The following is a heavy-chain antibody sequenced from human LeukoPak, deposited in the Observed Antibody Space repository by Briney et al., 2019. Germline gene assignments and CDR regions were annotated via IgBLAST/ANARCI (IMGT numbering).Heavy chain of an antibody. J-gene: IGHJ4*02. CDR1: GFTVSSNY. CDR2: IYSGGST. D-gene: IGHD6-13*01. Sequence: GGSLRLSCAASGFTVSSNYMSWVRQAPGKGLEWVSVIYSGGSTYYADSVKGRFTISRDNSKNTLYLQMNSLRAEDTAVYYCARGFVLRAAAVDYWGQGTLVTVSS. CDR3: ARGFVLRAAAVDY. V-gene: IGHV3-66*01.